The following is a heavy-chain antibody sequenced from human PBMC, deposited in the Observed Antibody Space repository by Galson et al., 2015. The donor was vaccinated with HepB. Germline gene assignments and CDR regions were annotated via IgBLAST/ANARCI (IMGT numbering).Heavy chain of an antibody. V-gene: IGHV2-70*01. Sequence: PALVKPTQTLTLTCTFSGFSLTTTGMSVSWIRQPPGKSLEWLALIDWDDDKYYNTSLKTRLTISKDTSKNQVVLIMTNIDPVDTGTYYCARSEAAAGYYYSNGMDVWGQGTTVTVSS. J-gene: IGHJ6*02. D-gene: IGHD6-13*01. CDR3: ARSEAAAGYYYSNGMDV. CDR2: IDWDDDK. CDR1: GFSLTTTGMS.